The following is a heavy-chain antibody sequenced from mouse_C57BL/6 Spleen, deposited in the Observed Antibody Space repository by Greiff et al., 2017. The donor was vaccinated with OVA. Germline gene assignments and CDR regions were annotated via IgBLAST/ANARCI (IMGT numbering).Heavy chain of an antibody. CDR3: ARGTYYSNWSAY. CDR2: IDPSDSYT. D-gene: IGHD2-5*01. J-gene: IGHJ3*01. V-gene: IGHV1-50*01. Sequence: QVQLQQPGAELVKPGASVKLSCKASGYTFTSYWMQWVKQRPGQGLEWIGEIDPSDSYTNYNQKFKGKATLTVDTSSSTAYMQLSSLTSEDSAVYYCARGTYYSNWSAYWGQGTLVTVSA. CDR1: GYTFTSYW.